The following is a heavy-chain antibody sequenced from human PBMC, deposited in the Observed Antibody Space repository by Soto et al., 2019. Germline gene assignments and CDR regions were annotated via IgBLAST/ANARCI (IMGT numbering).Heavy chain of an antibody. CDR3: ARERGVPDY. V-gene: IGHV4-34*01. D-gene: IGHD3-10*01. Sequence: SETLSLTCAVYGGSFSDYYWSWIRQPPGKGLEWIGEINHSGSTNYNPSLKSRVTISVDTSKNQFSLKLSSVTAADTAVYYCARERGVPDYWGQGTLVTVSS. CDR2: INHSGST. J-gene: IGHJ4*02. CDR1: GGSFSDYY.